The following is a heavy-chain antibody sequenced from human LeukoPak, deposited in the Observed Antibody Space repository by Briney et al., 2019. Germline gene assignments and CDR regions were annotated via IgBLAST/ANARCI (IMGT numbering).Heavy chain of an antibody. CDR1: GYTFTGYY. D-gene: IGHD3-22*01. J-gene: IGHJ4*02. CDR2: INPNSGGT. V-gene: IGHV1-2*02. CDR3: ARAIGTDLRLYYDSSGYYY. Sequence: ASVKVSCKSSGYTFTGYYMHWVRQPPGQGLEWMRWINPNSGGTNYAQKFQGRVTMTRDTSISTAYMELSRLRSDDTAVYYCARAIGTDLRLYYDSSGYYYRGQGTLVTVSS.